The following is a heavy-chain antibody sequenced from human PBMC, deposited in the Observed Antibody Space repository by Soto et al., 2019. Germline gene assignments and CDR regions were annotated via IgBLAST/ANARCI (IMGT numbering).Heavy chain of an antibody. CDR2: ISSSSSYI. CDR1: GFTFSSYS. V-gene: IGHV3-21*01. D-gene: IGHD6-13*01. J-gene: IGHJ5*02. Sequence: GGSLRLSCAASGFTFSSYSMNWVRQAPGKGLEWVSSISSSSSYIYYADSVKGRFTISRDNAKNSLYLQMNSLRAEDTAVYYCARDLGSSSWYRGPGWLNWFDPWGQGTLVTVSS. CDR3: ARDLGSSSWYRGPGWLNWFDP.